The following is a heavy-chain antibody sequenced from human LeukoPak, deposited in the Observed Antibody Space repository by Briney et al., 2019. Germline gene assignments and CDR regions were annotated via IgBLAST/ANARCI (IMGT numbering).Heavy chain of an antibody. CDR3: ASFAATFDY. CDR2: INHSGST. J-gene: IGHJ4*02. D-gene: IGHD2-15*01. V-gene: IGHV4-34*01. CDR1: GGSFSGYY. Sequence: SETLSLTCAVYGGSFSGYYWSWIRQPPGKGLEWIGEINHSGSTNYNPSLKSRVTISVDTSKNQFSLELSSVTAADTAVYYCASFAATFDYWGQGTLVTVSS.